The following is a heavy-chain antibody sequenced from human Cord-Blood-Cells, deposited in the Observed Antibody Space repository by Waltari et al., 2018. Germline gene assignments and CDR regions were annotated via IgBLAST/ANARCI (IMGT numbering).Heavy chain of an antibody. CDR1: GYTRTELS. CDR3: ATVDYGDYVARYSGFDP. V-gene: IGHV1-24*01. Sequence: QVQLVQSGAEGKKPGAPVKVTCNVSGYTRTELSIHWVRQAAGKGLEWMGGFDPEDGETIYAQKFQGRVTMTEDTSTDTAYMELSSLRSEDTAVYYCATVDYGDYVARYSGFDPWGQGTLVTVSS. CDR2: FDPEDGET. D-gene: IGHD4-17*01. J-gene: IGHJ5*02.